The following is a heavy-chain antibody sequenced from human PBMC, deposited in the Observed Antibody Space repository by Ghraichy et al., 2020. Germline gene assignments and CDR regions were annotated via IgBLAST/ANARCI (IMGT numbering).Heavy chain of an antibody. CDR1: GFTFSSYW. Sequence: RGSLRLSCAASGFTFSSYWMSWVRQAPGKGLEWVANIKQDGSEKYYVDSVKGRFTISRDNAKNSLYLQMNSLRAEDTAVYYCARVPYDIFTGYNDYWGQGTLVTVSS. CDR3: ARVPYDIFTGYNDY. D-gene: IGHD3-9*01. V-gene: IGHV3-7*01. CDR2: IKQDGSEK. J-gene: IGHJ4*02.